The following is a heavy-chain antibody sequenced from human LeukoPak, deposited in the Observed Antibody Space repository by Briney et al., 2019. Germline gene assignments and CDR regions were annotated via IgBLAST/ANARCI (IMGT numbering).Heavy chain of an antibody. Sequence: SQTLSLTCTVSGGSISSGSYYWNWIRQPAGKGLEWIGRIHTSGNTNYNPSPKSRVTISVDTSRNQFSLNLSSVTAADTAVYYCARGWEVGHWGQGTLVTVSS. CDR3: ARGWEVGH. V-gene: IGHV4-61*02. D-gene: IGHD1-26*01. CDR2: IHTSGNT. CDR1: GGSISSGSYY. J-gene: IGHJ4*02.